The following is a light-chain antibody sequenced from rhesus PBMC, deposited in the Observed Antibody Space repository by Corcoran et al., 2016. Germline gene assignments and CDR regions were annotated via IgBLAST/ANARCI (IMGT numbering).Light chain of an antibody. J-gene: IGKJ4*01. V-gene: IGKV1-44*01. Sequence: DIQMTQSPSSLSASVGDRVTITCRASQGINYYLSWYQQKPGKVPKLLMYAASILDSGVPSRLSGYGSGTDFTLTISGLQPEDFSTYYYRQPNSHPLALGGETKVGI. CDR1: QGINYY. CDR3: RQPNSHPLA. CDR2: AAS.